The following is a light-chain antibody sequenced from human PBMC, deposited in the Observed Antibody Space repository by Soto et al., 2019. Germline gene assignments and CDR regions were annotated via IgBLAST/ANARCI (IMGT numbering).Light chain of an antibody. Sequence: AIQMTQSPSSLSASVGERVTITCRASQGISIYLAWYQQKPGKAPKLLIYAASTLQSGVPSRFSGSGSGTDFTLTISCLQSEDFATYYCQQYYSYPWTFGQGTKVDIK. CDR3: QQYYSYPWT. V-gene: IGKV1-8*01. CDR1: QGISIY. J-gene: IGKJ1*01. CDR2: AAS.